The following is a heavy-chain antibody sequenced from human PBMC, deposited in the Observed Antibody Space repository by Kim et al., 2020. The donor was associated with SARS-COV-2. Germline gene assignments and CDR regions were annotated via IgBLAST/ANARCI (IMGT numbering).Heavy chain of an antibody. CDR2: ISSSGIT. CDR3: ARQQTKCAGDCFRSHFDV. V-gene: IGHV4-39*01. J-gene: IGHJ4*02. Sequence: SETLSLTCSVSGASIAIVSYYWGWIRQPPGKGLEGIGSISSSGITDYNPSLKSRLTMSKKTTENQISLKVRSVTAADSAVYYCARQQTKCAGDCFRSHFDVWGQGALVIVSS. CDR1: GASIAIVSYY. D-gene: IGHD2-21*02.